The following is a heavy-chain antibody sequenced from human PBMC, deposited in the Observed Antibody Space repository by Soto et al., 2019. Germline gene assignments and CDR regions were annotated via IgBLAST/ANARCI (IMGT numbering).Heavy chain of an antibody. V-gene: IGHV4-34*01. J-gene: IGHJ6*02. CDR2: ISHSGSA. CDR1: DGSVSVYY. CDR3: ARDRKKTYFYNHGMDV. Sequence: QVQLQQWGEGLLKPSETLSLTCGVSDGSVSVYYWSWIRQPPGKGLEWIGEISHSGSAKYSPSLKSRVTMSVDTSKNQFSLKLTSPTAADAAVYYCARDRKKTYFYNHGMDVWGQGTTVTVSS.